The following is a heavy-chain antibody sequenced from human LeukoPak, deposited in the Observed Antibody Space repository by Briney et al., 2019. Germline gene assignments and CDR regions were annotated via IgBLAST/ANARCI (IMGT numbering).Heavy chain of an antibody. J-gene: IGHJ4*02. D-gene: IGHD2-2*01. V-gene: IGHV1-2*02. CDR2: INPNSGGT. Sequence: GASVKVSCKASGYTFTGYYMHWVRQAPGQGLEWMGWINPNSGGTNYAQKFQGRVTMTRDTSISTAYMELSRLRPDDTAVYYCARDPDIVVVPAADYFDYWGQGTLVTVSS. CDR3: ARDPDIVVVPAADYFDY. CDR1: GYTFTGYY.